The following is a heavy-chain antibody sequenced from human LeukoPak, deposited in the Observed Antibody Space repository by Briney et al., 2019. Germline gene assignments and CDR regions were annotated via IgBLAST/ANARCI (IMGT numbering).Heavy chain of an antibody. CDR3: ARVPREYSYGIYDY. J-gene: IGHJ4*02. V-gene: IGHV1-2*06. D-gene: IGHD5-18*01. CDR1: GYSFTGYY. CDR2: INPNSGGT. Sequence: ASVKVSCKASGYSFTGYYMHWVRQAPGQGLEWMGRINPNSGGTNYAQKFQARVSITRDTSISTAYMELSRLRSDDTAVYYCARVPREYSYGIYDYWGQGTLVTVSS.